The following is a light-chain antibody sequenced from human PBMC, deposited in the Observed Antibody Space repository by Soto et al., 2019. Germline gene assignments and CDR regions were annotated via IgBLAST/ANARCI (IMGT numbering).Light chain of an antibody. Sequence: EIVLTQSPGTLSLSPGERATLSCRASQSVRSSYLAWYQQKPGQAPRLFIYGASSRATGIPDRFSGTGSGTEFTLTISRLEPEDFAVYYCQQYGGSPYTFGQGTKLEIK. CDR2: GAS. J-gene: IGKJ2*01. V-gene: IGKV3-20*01. CDR3: QQYGGSPYT. CDR1: QSVRSSY.